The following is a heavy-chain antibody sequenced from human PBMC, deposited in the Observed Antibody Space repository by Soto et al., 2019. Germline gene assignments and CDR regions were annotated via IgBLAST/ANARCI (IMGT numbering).Heavy chain of an antibody. J-gene: IGHJ4*02. CDR3: ARAPSGSYSDY. Sequence: SETLSLTCTVSGGSISTYYWTWIRQPPGKGLEWIGYIDNSGSTNSNPSLKSRVTISADTSKNQFSLKLTSVTAADTAVYYCARAPSGSYSDYWGQGTLVTVSS. CDR1: GGSISTYY. V-gene: IGHV4-59*01. CDR2: IDNSGST. D-gene: IGHD1-26*01.